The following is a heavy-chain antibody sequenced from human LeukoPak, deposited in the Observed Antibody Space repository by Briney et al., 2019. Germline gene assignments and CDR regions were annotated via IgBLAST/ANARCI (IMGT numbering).Heavy chain of an antibody. J-gene: IGHJ4*02. Sequence: YYSGSTKYNPSLKSRVTISVDTSKNQVSLKLSSVTAADTAVYYCARDGGGYCSGGTCSIDLWGQGILVTVSS. CDR3: ARDGGGYCSGGTCSIDL. V-gene: IGHV4-59*01. CDR2: YYSGST. D-gene: IGHD2-15*01.